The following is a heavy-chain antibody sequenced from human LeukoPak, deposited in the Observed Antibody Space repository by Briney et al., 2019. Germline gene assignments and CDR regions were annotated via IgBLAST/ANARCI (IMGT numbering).Heavy chain of an antibody. D-gene: IGHD3-22*01. Sequence: GRSLRLSCAASGFTFSSYAMSWVRQAPGKGLEWVSGISGSGGSTYYADSVKGRFTISRDNSKNTLSLQMNSLRAEDTAVYYCAKDNYYDSSGYYGEYFQHWGQGTLVTVSS. J-gene: IGHJ1*01. V-gene: IGHV3-23*01. CDR1: GFTFSSYA. CDR2: ISGSGGST. CDR3: AKDNYYDSSGYYGEYFQH.